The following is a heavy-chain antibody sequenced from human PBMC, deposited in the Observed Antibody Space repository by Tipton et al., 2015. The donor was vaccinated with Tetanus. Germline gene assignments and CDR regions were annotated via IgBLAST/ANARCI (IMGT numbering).Heavy chain of an antibody. CDR3: ARESPYNSGSYYVWFDP. V-gene: IGHV4-4*07. CDR1: GGSFTGYY. Sequence: TLSLTCTVSGGSFTGYYWTWIRQPAGKGLEWIGRIYARGSTNYNPSLKSRVTMSVDTSKIQFSLRVNSVTAADTAVYFCARESPYNSGSYYVWFDPWGQGTQVTVSS. J-gene: IGHJ5*02. D-gene: IGHD3-10*01. CDR2: IYARGST.